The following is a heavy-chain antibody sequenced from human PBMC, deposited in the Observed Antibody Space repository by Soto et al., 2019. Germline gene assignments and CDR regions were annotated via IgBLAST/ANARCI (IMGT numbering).Heavy chain of an antibody. J-gene: IGHJ6*02. V-gene: IGHV3-74*01. CDR3: ARGRPYGMDV. Sequence: EVQLVESGGGLVQPGGSLRVSCAASGFTFGSYWMNWVRQAPGKGLVCVSRIDSDGSSTTYADSVKGRFTTSRDNAKITLYLQMSSLRVEDTAVYYCARGRPYGMDVWGQGTTVTVSS. CDR2: IDSDGSST. CDR1: GFTFGSYW.